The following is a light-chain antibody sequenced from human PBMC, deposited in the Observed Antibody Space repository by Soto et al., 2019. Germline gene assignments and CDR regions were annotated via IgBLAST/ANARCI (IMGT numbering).Light chain of an antibody. CDR3: QQYGSSVLT. CDR1: QSVSSIY. CDR2: GAS. J-gene: IGKJ4*01. V-gene: IGKV3-20*01. Sequence: EIVLTQSPGTLSLSPGERATLSCRASQSVSSIYLAWYQQTPGQAPRLLIYGASTRATGIPDRFSGSGSGTDFTLTISRLEPEDFAVYYCQQYGSSVLTFGGRTKVEIK.